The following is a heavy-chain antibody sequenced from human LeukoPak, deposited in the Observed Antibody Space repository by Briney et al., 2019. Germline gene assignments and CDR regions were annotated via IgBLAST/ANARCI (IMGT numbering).Heavy chain of an antibody. V-gene: IGHV3-66*04. J-gene: IGHJ3*02. D-gene: IGHD6-13*01. CDR1: GFTVSSNY. CDR2: IYSGGST. CDR3: AGHSNIIAAAGNAFDI. Sequence: GGSLRLSCAASGFTVSSNYMSWVRQAPGKGLEWVSVIYSGGSTYYADSVKGRFTISRDNSKNTLYLQMNSLRAEDTAVYYCAGHSNIIAAAGNAFDIWGQGTMVTVSS.